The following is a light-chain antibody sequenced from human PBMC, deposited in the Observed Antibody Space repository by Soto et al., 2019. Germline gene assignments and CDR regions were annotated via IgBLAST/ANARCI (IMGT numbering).Light chain of an antibody. V-gene: IGKV3-20*01. J-gene: IGKJ3*01. Sequence: DILLTQSPCSLSLSPGDRVTLSCRASQSLSSNSLAWYQQKPGQTPRLLIYAASTRDTDIPDRFNGSGSGTDFALTISRLEPEDFALYYCQQYDASPLTFGPGTKVDVK. CDR1: QSLSSNS. CDR3: QQYDASPLT. CDR2: AAS.